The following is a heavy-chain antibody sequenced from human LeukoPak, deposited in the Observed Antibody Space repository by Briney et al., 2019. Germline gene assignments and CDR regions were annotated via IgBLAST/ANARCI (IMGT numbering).Heavy chain of an antibody. J-gene: IGHJ4*02. CDR3: ARRLCRGTACYYFDY. CDR2: IYYSGST. V-gene: IGHV4-59*08. CDR1: GGSISSYY. D-gene: IGHD2-2*01. Sequence: PETLSLTCTVSGGSISSYYWSWIRQPPGKGLEWIGYIYYSGSTNYNPSLKSRVTISVDTSKNQFSLKLSSVTAADTAVYYCARRLCRGTACYYFDYWGQGTLVTVSS.